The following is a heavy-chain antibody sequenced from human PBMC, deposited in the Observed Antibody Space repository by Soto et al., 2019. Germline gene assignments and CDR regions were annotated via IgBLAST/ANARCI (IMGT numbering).Heavy chain of an antibody. V-gene: IGHV3-21*01. CDR2: ISSSSSYI. CDR1: GFTFSSYS. J-gene: IGHJ4*02. Sequence: GESLRLSYSASGFTFSSYSMNWVRQAPGKGLEWVSSISSSSSYIYYADSVKGRFTISRDNAKNSLYLQMNSLRAEDTAVYYCARLSYGDYLFDDWGQGTMVTVSP. D-gene: IGHD4-17*01. CDR3: ARLSYGDYLFDD.